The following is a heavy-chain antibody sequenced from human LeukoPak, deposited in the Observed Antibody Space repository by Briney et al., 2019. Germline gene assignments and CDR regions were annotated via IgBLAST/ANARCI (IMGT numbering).Heavy chain of an antibody. CDR3: ARGGVVTIRGHPDY. CDR2: INHSGST. CDR1: GGSFSGYY. D-gene: IGHD3-3*01. V-gene: IGHV4-34*01. J-gene: IGHJ4*02. Sequence: SETLSLTCAVYGGSFSGYYWSWIRQPPGKGLEWTGEINHSGSTNYNPSLKSRVTISVDTSKNQFSLKLSSVTAADTAVYYCARGGVVTIRGHPDYWGQGTLVTVSS.